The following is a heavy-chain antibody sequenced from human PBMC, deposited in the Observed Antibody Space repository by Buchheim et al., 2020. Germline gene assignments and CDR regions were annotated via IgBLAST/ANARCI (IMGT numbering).Heavy chain of an antibody. J-gene: IGHJ6*02. V-gene: IGHV3-7*01. D-gene: IGHD4-17*01. Sequence: EVQLVESGGGLVQPGGSLRLSCAASGFTFSSYWMSWVRQAPGKGLEWVANIKQDGSEKYYVDSVKGRFTISRDNAKTSLYLQMNSLRAEDTAVYYCARDHGDYVSYYYYYGMDVWGQGTT. CDR2: IKQDGSEK. CDR3: ARDHGDYVSYYYYYGMDV. CDR1: GFTFSSYW.